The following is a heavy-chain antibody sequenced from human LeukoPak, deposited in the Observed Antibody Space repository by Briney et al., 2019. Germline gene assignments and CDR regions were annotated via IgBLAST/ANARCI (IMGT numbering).Heavy chain of an antibody. V-gene: IGHV4-34*01. J-gene: IGHJ6*03. Sequence: SEALSLTCDVYGESFSGYYWSWIRQPPGKGLEWIGEVNHSGGTNYNPSLKRRVTISLDTSKNQFSLKLSSVTAADTAVYYCARHFYYYGSGILNYMDVWGKGTTVTIS. CDR2: VNHSGGT. D-gene: IGHD3-10*01. CDR1: GESFSGYY. CDR3: ARHFYYYGSGILNYMDV.